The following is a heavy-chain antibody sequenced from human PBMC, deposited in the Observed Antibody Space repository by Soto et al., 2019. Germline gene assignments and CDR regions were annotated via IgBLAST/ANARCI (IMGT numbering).Heavy chain of an antibody. CDR1: GFTFSSYS. Sequence: GGSLRLSCAASGFTFSSYSMNWVRQAPGKGLEWVSSISSSSSYIYYADSVKGRFAISRDNAKNSLYLQMNSLRAEDTAVYYCARDPGIVGATFYYYGMDVWGQGTTVTVSS. D-gene: IGHD1-26*01. CDR2: ISSSSSYI. CDR3: ARDPGIVGATFYYYGMDV. J-gene: IGHJ6*02. V-gene: IGHV3-21*01.